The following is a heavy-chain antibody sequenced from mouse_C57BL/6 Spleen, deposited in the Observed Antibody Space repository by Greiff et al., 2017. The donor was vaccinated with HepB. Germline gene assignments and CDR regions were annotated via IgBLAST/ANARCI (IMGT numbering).Heavy chain of an antibody. D-gene: IGHD4-1*01. CDR2: ISYDGSN. V-gene: IGHV3-6*01. CDR3: ARDGSWDGGDY. J-gene: IGHJ2*01. Sequence: EESGPGLVKPSQSLSLTCSVTGYSITSGYYWNWIRQFPGNKLEWMGYISYDGSNNYNPSLKNRISITRDTSKNQFFLKLNSVTTEDTATYYCARDGSWDGGDYWGQGTTLTVSS. CDR1: GYSITSGYY.